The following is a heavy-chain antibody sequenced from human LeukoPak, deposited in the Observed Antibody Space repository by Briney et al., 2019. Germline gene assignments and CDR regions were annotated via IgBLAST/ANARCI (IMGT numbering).Heavy chain of an antibody. CDR1: GGTFSSYA. CDR2: IIPIFGTA. J-gene: IGHJ4*02. CDR3: ARGNLVRAVASPNFDY. V-gene: IGHV1-69*05. Sequence: SVKVSCKASGGTFSSYAISWVRQAPGQGLEWMGGIIPIFGTANCAQKFQGRVTITTDESTSTAYMELSSLRSEDTAVYYCARGNLVRAVASPNFDYWGQGTLVTVSS. D-gene: IGHD6-19*01.